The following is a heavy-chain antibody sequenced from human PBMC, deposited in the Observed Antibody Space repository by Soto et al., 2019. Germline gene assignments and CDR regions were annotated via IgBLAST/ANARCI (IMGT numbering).Heavy chain of an antibody. CDR2: IIPIFGTP. D-gene: IGHD3-10*01. Sequence: QVQLVQSGAEVKKPGSSVKVSCQAPGGIFSTYAISWLRQGPGQGLEWIGGIIPIFGTPNYAQKFQGRVTITADESTSTAYMELSRLRSEDTAVYYCARDRDDYGSGNYYNRIDFWGQGTLVTVSS. J-gene: IGHJ4*02. V-gene: IGHV1-69*01. CDR3: ARDRDDYGSGNYYNRIDF. CDR1: GGIFSTYA.